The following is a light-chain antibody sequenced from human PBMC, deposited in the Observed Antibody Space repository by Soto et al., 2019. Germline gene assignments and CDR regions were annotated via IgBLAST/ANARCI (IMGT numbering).Light chain of an antibody. V-gene: IGKV3-20*01. Sequence: EIVLTQSPGTLSLSPGERATLSCRASQSVSSRYLAWYQQKPGQDPRLLIYDASSRATGIPDRFSGSGSGTDFTLTISRLEPEDFAVYYCQQYGCSPRITFGPGTKVDIK. CDR2: DAS. CDR3: QQYGCSPRIT. J-gene: IGKJ3*01. CDR1: QSVSSRY.